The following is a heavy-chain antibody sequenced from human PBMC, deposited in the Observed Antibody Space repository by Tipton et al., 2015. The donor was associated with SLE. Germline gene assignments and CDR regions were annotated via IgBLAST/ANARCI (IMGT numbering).Heavy chain of an antibody. CDR2: IYYSGGT. D-gene: IGHD3-22*01. Sequence: TLSLTCTVSGGSIRSGGYYWSCIRQHPGKGLEWIWYIYYSGGTYYNPSLKSRFTISVDTSKNQFPLKLSSVTAADTAVYYCARVSDYYDSSGYYPASYYFDYWGQGTLVTVSS. J-gene: IGHJ4*02. V-gene: IGHV4-31*03. CDR3: ARVSDYYDSSGYYPASYYFDY. CDR1: GGSIRSGGYY.